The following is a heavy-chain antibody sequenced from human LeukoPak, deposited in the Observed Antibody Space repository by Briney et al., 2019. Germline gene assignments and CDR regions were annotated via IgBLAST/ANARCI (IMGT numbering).Heavy chain of an antibody. D-gene: IGHD2-2*03. CDR1: GGSISSGGYS. V-gene: IGHV4-30-2*01. Sequence: PSQTLSLTCAVSGGSISSGGYSWSWIRQPPGKGLEWIGYIYHSGSTYYNPSLKSRVTISVDRSKNQSSLKLSSVTAADTAVYYCARAGYRDAFDIWGQGTMVTVSS. J-gene: IGHJ3*02. CDR3: ARAGYRDAFDI. CDR2: IYHSGST.